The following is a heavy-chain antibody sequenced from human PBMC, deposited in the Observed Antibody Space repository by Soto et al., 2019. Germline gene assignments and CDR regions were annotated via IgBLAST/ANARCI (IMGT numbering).Heavy chain of an antibody. CDR2: TYYRSKWYN. V-gene: IGHV6-1*01. CDR1: WYTLSTDIPS. D-gene: IGHD6-19*01. Sequence: SQARSVTCVISWYTLSTDIPSWESIRQSPGRGLEWLGRTYYRSKWYNDYAVSVKSRITINPGASKKQFSLQLNSVTPEDTAVYYCARKVEGQWLVEVGMDVWGQGTTVTVSS. CDR3: ARKVEGQWLVEVGMDV. J-gene: IGHJ6*01.